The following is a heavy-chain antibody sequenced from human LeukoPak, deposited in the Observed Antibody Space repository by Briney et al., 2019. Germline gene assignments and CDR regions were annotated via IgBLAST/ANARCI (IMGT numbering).Heavy chain of an antibody. CDR2: IYYSGST. D-gene: IGHD1-26*01. CDR1: GGSISSYY. CDR3: ARGGTVRNGMDV. V-gene: IGHV4-59*01. J-gene: IGHJ6*02. Sequence: SETLSLTCTVSGGSISSYYWSWIRQPPGKGLEWIGYIYYSGSTNYNPSLKSRVTTSVDTSKNQFSLKLSSVTAADTAVYYCARGGTVRNGMDVWGQGTTVTVSS.